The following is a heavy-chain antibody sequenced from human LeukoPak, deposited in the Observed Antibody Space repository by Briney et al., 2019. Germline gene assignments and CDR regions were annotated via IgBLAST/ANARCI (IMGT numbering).Heavy chain of an antibody. J-gene: IGHJ5*02. V-gene: IGHV1-69*13. CDR3: ARGGYSSGLGWFDP. CDR2: IIPIFGTA. D-gene: IGHD6-25*01. CDR1: GGTFSSYA. Sequence: GASVKVSCKASGGTFSSYAISWVRQAPGQGLEWMGGIIPIFGTANYAQKFQGRVTITADESTSTAYMELSSLRPEDTAVYYCARGGYSSGLGWFDPWGQGTLVTVSS.